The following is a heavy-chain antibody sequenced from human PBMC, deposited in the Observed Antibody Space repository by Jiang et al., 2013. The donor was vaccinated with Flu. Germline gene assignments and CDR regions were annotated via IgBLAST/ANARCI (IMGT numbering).Heavy chain of an antibody. V-gene: IGHV1-3*01. J-gene: IGHJ4*02. CDR1: GYTFTSYA. Sequence: SGAEVKKPGASVKVSCKASGYTFTSYAMHWVRQAPGQRLEWMGWINAGNGNTKYSQKFQGRVTITRDTSASTAYMELSSLRSEDTAVYYCAREQLRSSSGYYFGPGYWGQGTLVTVSS. D-gene: IGHD3-22*01. CDR3: AREQLRSSSGYYFGPGY. CDR2: INAGNGNT.